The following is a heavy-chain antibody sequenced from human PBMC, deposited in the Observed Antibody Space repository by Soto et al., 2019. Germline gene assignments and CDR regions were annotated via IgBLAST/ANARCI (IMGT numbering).Heavy chain of an antibody. CDR3: ARELYSSESSWFDP. J-gene: IGHJ5*02. CDR1: GGTFISYT. V-gene: IGHV1-69*04. Sequence: SVTVSCQASGGTFISYTISWVRQAPGQGLEWMGRIIPILGIANYAQKFQGRVTITADKSTSTAYMELSSLRSEDTAVYYCARELYSSESSWFDPWGQGTLVTVSS. CDR2: IIPILGIA. D-gene: IGHD6-19*01.